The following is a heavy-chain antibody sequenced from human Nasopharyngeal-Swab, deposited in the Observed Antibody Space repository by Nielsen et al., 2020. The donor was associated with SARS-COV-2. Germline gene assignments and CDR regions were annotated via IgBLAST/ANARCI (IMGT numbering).Heavy chain of an antibody. Sequence: SETLSLTCAISGDSGSSNSAAGNWIRQAPSRGLEWLGRTYYRSKWYNEYAVSVKSRITINPDTSKNQFSLQLNSVTPEDTAVYYCARDSALSVDYWGQGTLVTVSS. V-gene: IGHV6-1*01. CDR3: ARDSALSVDY. CDR2: TYYRSKWYN. CDR1: GDSGSSNSAA. D-gene: IGHD3-16*01. J-gene: IGHJ4*02.